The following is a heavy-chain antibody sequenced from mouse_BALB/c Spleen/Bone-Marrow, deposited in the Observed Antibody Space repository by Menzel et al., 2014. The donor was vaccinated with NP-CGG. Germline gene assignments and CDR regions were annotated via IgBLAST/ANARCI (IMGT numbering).Heavy chain of an antibody. CDR3: ARHGYYGSRAMDY. Sequence: EVKLMESGGGSVQPGGSLKLSCAASGFTFSSYTMSWARQTPEKRLEWVAYISNGGGSTYYPDTVKGRFTISRDNAKNTLYLQMSSLKSEDTAMYYCARHGYYGSRAMDYWGQGTSVTVSS. J-gene: IGHJ4*01. D-gene: IGHD1-1*01. CDR1: GFTFSSYT. V-gene: IGHV5-12-2*01. CDR2: ISNGGGST.